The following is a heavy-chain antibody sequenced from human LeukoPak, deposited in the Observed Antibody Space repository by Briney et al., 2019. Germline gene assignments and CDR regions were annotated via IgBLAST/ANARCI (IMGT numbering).Heavy chain of an antibody. CDR3: ARVSTNAGTGVWYFDY. J-gene: IGHJ4*02. CDR1: GFTFSSYD. V-gene: IGHV3-13*04. D-gene: IGHD6-13*01. CDR2: IGTAGDT. Sequence: PGGPLRLSRAASGFTFSSYDMHWARQATGKGLEWVSAIGTAGDTYYPGSVKGRFTISRENAKTSFYLQMNSLRAGDMAVYYCARVSTNAGTGVWYFDYWGQGTLVTVSS.